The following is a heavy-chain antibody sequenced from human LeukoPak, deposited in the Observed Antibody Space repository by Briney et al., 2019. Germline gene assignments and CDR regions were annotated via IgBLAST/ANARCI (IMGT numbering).Heavy chain of an antibody. V-gene: IGHV3-66*01. D-gene: IGHD3-3*01. CDR3: ARDRFNSMDV. Sequence: GGSQRLSCAASGFIASTNYMTWVRQAPRKGLEWVSIIYSDGSTYYADSVKGRFTISIDNSKNTLYLQMNSLGAEDTAVYYCARDRFNSMDVWGQGTTVTVSS. CDR1: GFIASTNY. CDR2: IYSDGST. J-gene: IGHJ6*02.